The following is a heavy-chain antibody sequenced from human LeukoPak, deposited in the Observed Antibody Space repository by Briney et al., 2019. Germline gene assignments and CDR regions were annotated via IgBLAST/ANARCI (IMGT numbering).Heavy chain of an antibody. V-gene: IGHV1-2*02. D-gene: IGHD3-3*01. CDR3: ARDVAIFGVVIPGLDY. J-gene: IGHJ4*02. CDR1: GYTFTGYY. Sequence: GASVKVSCKASGYTFTGYYMHWVRQAPGQGLEWMGWINPNSGGTNYAQKLQGRVTMTTDTSTSTAYMELRSLRSDDTAVYYCARDVAIFGVVIPGLDYWGQGTLVTVSS. CDR2: INPNSGGT.